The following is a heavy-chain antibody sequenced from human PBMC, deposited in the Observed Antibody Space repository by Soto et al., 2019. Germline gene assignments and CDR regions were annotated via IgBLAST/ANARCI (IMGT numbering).Heavy chain of an antibody. V-gene: IGHV4-31*03. CDR2: IYYSGST. Sequence: QVQLQESGPGLAKPSQTLSLTCTVSGGSISGGGYYWSWIRQHPGKGLEWIGYIYYSGSTYYNPSLKSRVTISVDTSKNQFSLKLSSVTAADTAVYYCARSSGSYYPFDYWGQGTLVTVSS. D-gene: IGHD1-26*01. J-gene: IGHJ4*02. CDR1: GGSISGGGYY. CDR3: ARSSGSYYPFDY.